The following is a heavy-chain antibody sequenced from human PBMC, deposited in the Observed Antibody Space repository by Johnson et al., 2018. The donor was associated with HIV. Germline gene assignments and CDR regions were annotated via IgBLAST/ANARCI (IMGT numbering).Heavy chain of an antibody. CDR3: ARLPSGYSRDDLDI. CDR1: EFTFSSYA. Sequence: QVQLVESGGGVVQPGGSLRLSCAASEFTFSSYAMHWVRQAPGKGLEWVAIISYDGGSKYYADSVKGRFTVSRDNSKNTLYLQINSLRPEDTAVYYCARLPSGYSRDDLDIWGQGTMVTVSS. CDR2: ISYDGGSK. J-gene: IGHJ3*02. V-gene: IGHV3-30*04. D-gene: IGHD5-18*01.